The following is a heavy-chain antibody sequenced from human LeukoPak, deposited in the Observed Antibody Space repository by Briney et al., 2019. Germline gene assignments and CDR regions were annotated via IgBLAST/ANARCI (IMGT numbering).Heavy chain of an antibody. J-gene: IGHJ4*02. CDR3: ASTVRVRGNLDY. CDR1: GGSFSGYY. D-gene: IGHD3-10*01. Sequence: SETLSLTCAVYGGSFSGYYWSWLRQPPGKGLEWIGEINHSGSTNYNPSLKGRVTISVDTSKNQFSLKLSSVTAADTAVYYCASTVRVRGNLDYWGQGTLVTVSS. V-gene: IGHV4-34*01. CDR2: INHSGST.